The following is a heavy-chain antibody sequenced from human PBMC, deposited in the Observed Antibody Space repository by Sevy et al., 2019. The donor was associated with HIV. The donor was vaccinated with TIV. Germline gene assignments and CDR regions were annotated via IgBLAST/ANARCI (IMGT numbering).Heavy chain of an antibody. CDR1: GFTFNSYG. V-gene: IGHV3-33*01. J-gene: IGHJ4*02. D-gene: IGHD4-17*01. CDR2: IYYDGNNK. Sequence: GGSLRLSCAASGFTFNSYGMHWVRQAPIKGLEWVASIYYDGNNKYYADSVKGRFPISRDESKNPLYLQMNSLRAEDTAVYYCARDSNEYGDYRLSYYFDYWRQGALVTVSS. CDR3: ARDSNEYGDYRLSYYFDY.